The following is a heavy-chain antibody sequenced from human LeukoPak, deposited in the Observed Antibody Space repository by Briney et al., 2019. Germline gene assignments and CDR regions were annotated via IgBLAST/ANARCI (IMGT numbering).Heavy chain of an antibody. CDR1: GFTFSNAW. CDR3: TTDRVASNWFDP. V-gene: IGHV3-15*01. J-gene: IGHJ5*02. D-gene: IGHD5-12*01. Sequence: PRGSLRLSCAASGFTFSNAWMSWVRQAPGEGLEWVGRIKSKTDGGTTNYAAPVKGRFPISRDDSKNTLYLQKNSLKTEDTAVYYCTTDRVASNWFDPWGQGTLVTVSS. CDR2: IKSKTDGGTT.